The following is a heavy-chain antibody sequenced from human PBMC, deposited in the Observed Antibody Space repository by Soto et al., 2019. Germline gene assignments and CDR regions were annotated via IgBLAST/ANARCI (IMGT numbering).Heavy chain of an antibody. CDR3: ARGGDYYDSGGYYFPPLYNWFDP. J-gene: IGHJ5*02. CDR2: TYYRSKWYN. Sequence: PSQTLSLTCAISGDSVSSNSAAWNWIRQSPSRGLEWLGRTYYRSKWYNDYAVSVKSRITINPDTSKNQFSLQLNSVTPEDTAVYYCARGGDYYDSGGYYFPPLYNWFDPWGQGTLVTVSS. D-gene: IGHD3-22*01. V-gene: IGHV6-1*01. CDR1: GDSVSSNSAA.